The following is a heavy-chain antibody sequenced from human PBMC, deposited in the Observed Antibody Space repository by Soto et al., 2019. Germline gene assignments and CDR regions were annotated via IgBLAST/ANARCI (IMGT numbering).Heavy chain of an antibody. CDR2: ILVDGRT. Sequence: GGSLRLSCAASGFICSSYDMSWVRQAPGKGLEWVSTILVDGRTFYVDSVKGRFTISRDSSKNTVYLQMNSLTAGDTALYYCAKATATGGGAFDICGQGTMVTVS. D-gene: IGHD2-8*02. J-gene: IGHJ3*02. CDR3: AKATATGGGAFDI. CDR1: GFICSSYD. V-gene: IGHV3-23*01.